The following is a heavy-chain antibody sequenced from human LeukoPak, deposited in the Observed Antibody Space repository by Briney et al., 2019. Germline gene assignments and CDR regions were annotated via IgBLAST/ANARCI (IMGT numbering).Heavy chain of an antibody. CDR3: ARGVVVVAATSPASIDY. J-gene: IGHJ4*02. CDR1: GYTFTRYG. D-gene: IGHD2-15*01. Sequence: ASVKVSCKASGYTFTRYGITWVRQAPGQGLEWMGGIIPIFGTANYAQKFQGRVTITADESTSTAYMELSSLRSEDTAVYYCARGVVVVAATSPASIDYWGQGTLVTVSS. V-gene: IGHV1-69*13. CDR2: IIPIFGTA.